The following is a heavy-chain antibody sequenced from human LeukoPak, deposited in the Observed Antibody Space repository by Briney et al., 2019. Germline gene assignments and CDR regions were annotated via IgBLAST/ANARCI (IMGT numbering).Heavy chain of an antibody. D-gene: IGHD6-19*01. CDR3: ARGAGQSPKYSSGWYYFDY. CDR1: GASISAHY. J-gene: IGHJ4*02. V-gene: IGHV4-59*11. Sequence: SETLSLTCTVSGASISAHYWSWIRQPPGKGLEYIGDVYYTGTTNYNPSLQSRVTMSVDTSKNQFSLRLTSVTAADTAVYYCARGAGQSPKYSSGWYYFDYWGQGTLVTVYS. CDR2: VYYTGTT.